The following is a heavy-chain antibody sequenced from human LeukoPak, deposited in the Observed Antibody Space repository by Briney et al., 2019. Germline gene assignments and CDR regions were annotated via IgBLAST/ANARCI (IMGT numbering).Heavy chain of an antibody. D-gene: IGHD3-16*01. CDR2: MNPNSGNT. CDR3: ARGMTYYYYMDV. J-gene: IGHJ6*03. Sequence: ASVKVSCKASGYTFTSYDINWVRQATGQGVEWMGWMNPNSGNTGYAQKFQGRVTITRNTSISTAYMELSSLRSEDTAVYYCARGMTYYYYMDVWGKGTTVTVSS. V-gene: IGHV1-8*03. CDR1: GYTFTSYD.